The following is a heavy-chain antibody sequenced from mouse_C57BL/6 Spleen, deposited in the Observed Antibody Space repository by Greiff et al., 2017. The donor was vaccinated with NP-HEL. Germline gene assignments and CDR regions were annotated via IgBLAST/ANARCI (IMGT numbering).Heavy chain of an antibody. CDR1: GFNIKDYY. J-gene: IGHJ4*01. V-gene: IGHV14-1*01. D-gene: IGHD1-1*01. CDR2: IDPEDGDT. Sequence: VQLQQSGAELVRPGASVKLSCTASGFNIKDYYMHWVKQRPEQGLEWIGRIDPEDGDTEYAPKFQGKATMTADTSSNTAYLQLSSLTSEDTAVYYCTAYDYGSSYAMDYWGQGTSVTVSS. CDR3: TAYDYGSSYAMDY.